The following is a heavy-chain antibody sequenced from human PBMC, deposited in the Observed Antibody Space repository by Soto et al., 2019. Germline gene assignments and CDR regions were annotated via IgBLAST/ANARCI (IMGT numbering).Heavy chain of an antibody. CDR3: ARSRGTVRRVSSGWSSYFDY. D-gene: IGHD6-19*01. CDR1: GGTLSSYA. J-gene: IGHJ4*02. CDR2: IIPIFGTA. Sequence: GASVKVSCKASGGTLSSYAISWVRQAPGQGLEWMGGIIPIFGTANYAQKFQGRVTITADESTSTAYMELSSLRSEDTAVYYCARSRGTVRRVSSGWSSYFDYWGQGTLVTVSS. V-gene: IGHV1-69*13.